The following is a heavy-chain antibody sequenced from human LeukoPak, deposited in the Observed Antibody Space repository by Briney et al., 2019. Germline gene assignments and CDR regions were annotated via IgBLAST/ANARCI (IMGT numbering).Heavy chain of an antibody. D-gene: IGHD3-10*01. Sequence: PGGSLRLSCAASGFTFSSYGMHWVRQAPGKGLEWVTVIWYDGSNKYYADSVKGRFTVSRDSSKNTLDLQMSSLRAEDTAVYYCAREQYGSDDALDIWGQGTLVTVSS. V-gene: IGHV3-33*01. J-gene: IGHJ3*02. CDR3: AREQYGSDDALDI. CDR2: IWYDGSNK. CDR1: GFTFSSYG.